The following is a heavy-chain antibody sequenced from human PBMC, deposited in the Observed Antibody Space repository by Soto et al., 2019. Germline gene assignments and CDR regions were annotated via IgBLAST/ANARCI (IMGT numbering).Heavy chain of an antibody. V-gene: IGHV4-34*01. CDR3: TRRPAGRPIDY. Sequence: SETLSLTCAFYGWSFSGYYWSWIRQPPGKGLEWIGEINHSGSTNYNPSLNGRVSISVDTSKMQFSLKMYSVTAADTAVYYCTRRPAGRPIDYWGRGTLVTVSS. CDR1: GWSFSGYY. J-gene: IGHJ4*02. CDR2: INHSGST.